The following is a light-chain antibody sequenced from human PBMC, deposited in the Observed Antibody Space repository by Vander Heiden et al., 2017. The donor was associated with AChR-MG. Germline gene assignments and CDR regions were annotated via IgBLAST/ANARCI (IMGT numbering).Light chain of an antibody. CDR3: CSYAGSSTVV. V-gene: IGLV2-23*02. Sequence: SALTQPASVSGSPGQSITIPCAGTRSDVGSYNLVSWYQQHPGKAPKLMIYEVSKRPSGISDRFSGSKSGNTASLTISGLQAEDEADYYCCSYAGSSTVVFGGGTKLTVL. CDR1: RSDVGSYNL. CDR2: EVS. J-gene: IGLJ2*01.